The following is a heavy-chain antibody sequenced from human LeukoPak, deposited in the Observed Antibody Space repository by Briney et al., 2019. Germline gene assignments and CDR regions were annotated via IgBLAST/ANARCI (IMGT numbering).Heavy chain of an antibody. J-gene: IGHJ4*02. CDR2: ISGGGTII. Sequence: GGSLRLSCAASGLAFSDYDLNWLRQAPGKGLEWVSHISGGGTIIQYTDSVKGRFTISRDDAKNSLNLQMNSLRVEDTAVYYCLANQWVGGSLHIYWGQGIQVTVSS. CDR3: LANQWVGGSLHIY. CDR1: GLAFSDYD. V-gene: IGHV3-48*03. D-gene: IGHD3-10*01.